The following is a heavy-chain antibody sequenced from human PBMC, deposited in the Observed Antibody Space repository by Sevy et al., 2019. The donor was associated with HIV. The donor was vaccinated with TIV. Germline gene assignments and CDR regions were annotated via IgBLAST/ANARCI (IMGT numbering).Heavy chain of an antibody. D-gene: IGHD2-2*01. Sequence: GGSLRLSCAASGFTFSSYGMHWVRQAPGKGLEWVAVIWYDGSNKYYADSVKGRFTISRDNSKNTRYLQMNSLRAEDTAVYYCAREGYCSSTSCYGDYYYYYGMDVWGQGTTVTVSS. CDR1: GFTFSSYG. CDR2: IWYDGSNK. J-gene: IGHJ6*02. V-gene: IGHV3-33*01. CDR3: AREGYCSSTSCYGDYYYYYGMDV.